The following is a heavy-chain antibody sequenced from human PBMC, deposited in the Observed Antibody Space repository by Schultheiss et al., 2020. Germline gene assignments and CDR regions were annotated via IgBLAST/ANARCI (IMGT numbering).Heavy chain of an antibody. Sequence: GGSLRLSCAASGFTFSNAWMSWVRQAPGKGLEWVGRIKSKTDGGTTDYAAPVKGRFTISRDDSKNTLYLQMNSLRAEDTAVYYCARAKWSSPTDWGQGTLVTVSS. V-gene: IGHV3-15*01. CDR2: IKSKTDGGTT. D-gene: IGHD6-13*01. CDR3: ARAKWSSPTD. J-gene: IGHJ4*02. CDR1: GFTFSNAW.